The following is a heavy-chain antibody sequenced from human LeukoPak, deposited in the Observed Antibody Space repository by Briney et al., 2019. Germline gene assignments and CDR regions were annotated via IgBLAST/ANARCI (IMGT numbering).Heavy chain of an antibody. D-gene: IGHD4-17*01. CDR3: ARARTGGDYKSPTFDY. CDR1: GGSISSGGYY. V-gene: IGHV4-31*03. CDR2: IYYSGST. Sequence: ASETLSLTCTVSGGSISSGGYYWSWIRQHPGKGLEWIGYIYYSGSTYYNPSLKSRVTISVDTSKNQFSLKLSSVTAADTAVYYCARARTGGDYKSPTFDYWGQGTLVTVSP. J-gene: IGHJ4*02.